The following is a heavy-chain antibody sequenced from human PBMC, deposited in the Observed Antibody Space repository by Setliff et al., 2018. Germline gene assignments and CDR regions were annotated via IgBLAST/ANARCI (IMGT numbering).Heavy chain of an antibody. CDR1: GGSLSGSSDY. D-gene: IGHD6-6*01. J-gene: IGHJ4*02. Sequence: SETLSLTCSVSGGSLSGSSDYWGWIRQPPGKGLEWIGRIHYRGTTYSNASLASRLTISVDTAKNQFSLKLSSVTAADTAVYYCARGRNIAARLFDSWGQGTLVTVSS. CDR2: IHYRGTT. CDR3: ARGRNIAARLFDS. V-gene: IGHV4-39*01.